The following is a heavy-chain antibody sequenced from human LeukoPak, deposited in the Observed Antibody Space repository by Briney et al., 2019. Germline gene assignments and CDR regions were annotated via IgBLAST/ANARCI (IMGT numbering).Heavy chain of an antibody. CDR1: GYTFTSYG. CDR2: IIPIFGTA. CDR3: ARGSSSHAGAFDI. J-gene: IGHJ3*02. V-gene: IGHV1-69*13. D-gene: IGHD6-6*01. Sequence: ASVKVSCKASGYTFTSYGISWVRQAPGQGLEWMGGIIPIFGTANYAQKFQGRVTITADESTSTACMELSSLRSEDTAVYYCARGSSSHAGAFDIWGQGTMVTVSS.